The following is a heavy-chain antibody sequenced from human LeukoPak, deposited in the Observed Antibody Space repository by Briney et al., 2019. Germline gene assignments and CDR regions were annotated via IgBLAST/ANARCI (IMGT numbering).Heavy chain of an antibody. J-gene: IGHJ5*02. CDR3: ARDLYSSSWYLWFDP. D-gene: IGHD6-13*01. V-gene: IGHV1-2*02. CDR2: INPNSGST. Sequence: GASVKVSCKASGYTFTGYYMHWVRQAPGQGLEWMGWINPNSGSTNYAQKFQGRVTMTRDTSISTAYMELSRLRSDDTAVYYCARDLYSSSWYLWFDPWGQGTLVTVSS. CDR1: GYTFTGYY.